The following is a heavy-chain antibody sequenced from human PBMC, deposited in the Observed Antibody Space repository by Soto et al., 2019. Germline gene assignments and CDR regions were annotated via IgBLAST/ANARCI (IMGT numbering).Heavy chain of an antibody. Sequence: GGSLRLSCAASGFPFSSYAMSWVRQAPGKGLEWVSAISGSGGSTYYADSVKGRFTISRDNSKNTLYLQVNSLRAEDTAVYYCAKEDYYDSSGYSLFDYWGQGTMVTVSS. CDR3: AKEDYYDSSGYSLFDY. D-gene: IGHD3-22*01. CDR2: ISGSGGST. J-gene: IGHJ4*02. V-gene: IGHV3-23*01. CDR1: GFPFSSYA.